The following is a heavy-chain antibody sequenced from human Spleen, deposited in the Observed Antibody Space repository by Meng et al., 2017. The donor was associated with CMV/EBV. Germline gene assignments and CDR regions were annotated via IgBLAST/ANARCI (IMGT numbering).Heavy chain of an antibody. Sequence: GESLKISCAVSGFTLNNYEMKWPRQAPGKGLEWVAFISSDGNTRYYTDSVKGRFTISRDNAKNSLFLQMNSLRAEDTGVYYCARIREYFDYWGQGTLVTVSS. J-gene: IGHJ4*02. CDR2: ISSDGNTR. V-gene: IGHV3-48*03. CDR1: GFTLNNYE. CDR3: ARIREYFDY.